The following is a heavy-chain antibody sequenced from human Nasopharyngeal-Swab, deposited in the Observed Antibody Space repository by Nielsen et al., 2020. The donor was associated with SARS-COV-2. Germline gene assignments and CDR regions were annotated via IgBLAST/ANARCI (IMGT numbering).Heavy chain of an antibody. CDR1: GFTFSSYA. Sequence: GESLKISCAASGFTFSSYAMSWVRQAPGKGLEWVSAISGSGGSTYYADSVKGRFTISRDNSKNTLYLQMNSLRAEDTAVYYCAKDPHYYDSSGHDYWGLGTLVTVSS. V-gene: IGHV3-23*01. J-gene: IGHJ4*02. D-gene: IGHD3-22*01. CDR2: ISGSGGST. CDR3: AKDPHYYDSSGHDY.